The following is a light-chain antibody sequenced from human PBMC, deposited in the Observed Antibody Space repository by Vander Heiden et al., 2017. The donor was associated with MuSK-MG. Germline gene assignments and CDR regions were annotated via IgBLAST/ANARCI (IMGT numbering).Light chain of an antibody. Sequence: SHELTQPPSLPVSPGQTARITCPGDALPKQYAYWYQQKPGQAPVLVIYKDSERPSGIPERFSGSSSGTTVTLTISGVQAEDEADYYCQSADSSGTYTVVFGGGTKLTVL. J-gene: IGLJ2*01. CDR1: ALPKQY. CDR2: KDS. V-gene: IGLV3-25*03. CDR3: QSADSSGTYTVV.